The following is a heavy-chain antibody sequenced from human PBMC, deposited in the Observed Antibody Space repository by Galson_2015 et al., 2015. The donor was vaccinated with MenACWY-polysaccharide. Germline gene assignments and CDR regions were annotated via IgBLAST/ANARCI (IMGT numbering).Heavy chain of an antibody. J-gene: IGHJ6*03. V-gene: IGHV3-23*01. CDR1: AFDFNKYV. Sequence: SLRLSCAASAFDFNKYVMNWVRQPPGKGLQWVSSIGATGGTPYYADSVRGRFTITRDNSKNTLYLQMNSLGAEDTAVYYCAKGSYRANAVRSYYYYYMDVWGKGTTVTVSS. CDR3: AKGSYRANAVRSYYYYYMDV. CDR2: IGATGGTP. D-gene: IGHD4/OR15-4a*01.